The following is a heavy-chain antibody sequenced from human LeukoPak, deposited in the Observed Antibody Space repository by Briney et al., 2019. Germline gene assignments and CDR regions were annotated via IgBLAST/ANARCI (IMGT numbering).Heavy chain of an antibody. D-gene: IGHD2-2*01. CDR3: ARGPTYQPIDF. CDR1: GGPIGSSNYY. V-gene: IGHV4-39*02. CDR2: IHYSETT. J-gene: IGHJ4*02. Sequence: PSETLSLTCTVSGGPIGSSNYYWGWIRQPPGKGLEWIASIHYSETTYYNPSLKSRVTISVDTSKNHFSLKLSSVTAADTAVYYCARGPTYQPIDFWGQGTLVTVSS.